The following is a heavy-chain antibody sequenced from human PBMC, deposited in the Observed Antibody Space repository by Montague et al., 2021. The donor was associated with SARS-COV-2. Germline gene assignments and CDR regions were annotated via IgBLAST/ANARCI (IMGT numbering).Heavy chain of an antibody. CDR2: IYSGYSST. V-gene: IGHV3-23*03. CDR1: VFTFNHYA. J-gene: IGHJ4*02. CDR3: AILALRTNTYYYDSSGYYYSFDY. Sequence: SLRLSCAASVFTFNHYAMSLVRQAPGKGLGWVSVIYSGYSSTYYXXSVQVRFTISRDNSKNTLYLQLNSLRAEDTAVYYCAILALRTNTYYYDSSGYYYSFDYWGQGTLVTVSS. D-gene: IGHD3-22*01.